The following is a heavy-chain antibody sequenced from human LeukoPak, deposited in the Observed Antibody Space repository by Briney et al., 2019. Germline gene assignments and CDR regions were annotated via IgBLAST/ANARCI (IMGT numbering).Heavy chain of an antibody. D-gene: IGHD3-22*01. V-gene: IGHV3-23*01. CDR1: GFTFSSYA. J-gene: IGHJ5*02. CDR2: IGGIVDNT. Sequence: GGSLRLSCAASGFTFSSYAMSWVRQAPGRGLEWVSLIGGIVDNTHYADSVKGRFTISRDNSKNTLYLQMNSLRAEDAAVYYCALDYDSSGHTPGWFDPWGKGTLVTVSS. CDR3: ALDYDSSGHTPGWFDP.